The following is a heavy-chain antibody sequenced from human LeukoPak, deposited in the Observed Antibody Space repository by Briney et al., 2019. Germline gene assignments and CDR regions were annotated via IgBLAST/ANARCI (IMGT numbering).Heavy chain of an antibody. J-gene: IGHJ4*02. CDR3: ARLYSVSGYSYPLEFDY. CDR1: GGSISSYY. V-gene: IGHV4-59*08. Sequence: SETLSLTCTVSGGSISSYYWSWIRQPPGKGLEWIGYIYYSGSTNYNPSLKSRVTISVDTSKNQFSLKLSSVTAAVTAVYYCARLYSVSGYSYPLEFDYWGQGTLVTVSS. D-gene: IGHD5-18*01. CDR2: IYYSGST.